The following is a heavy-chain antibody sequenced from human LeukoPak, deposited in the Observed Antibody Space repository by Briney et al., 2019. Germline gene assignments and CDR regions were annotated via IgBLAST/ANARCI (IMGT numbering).Heavy chain of an antibody. Sequence: GGSLRLSCAASGFTFSNYAMHWVRQAPGKWLEWVAVISYDGSNKYYADSVKGRFTISRDNSKNTLYLQMNSLRAEDTAVYYCARAAPGTITEYFQHWGQGTLVTVSS. CDR1: GFTFSNYA. CDR2: ISYDGSNK. D-gene: IGHD6-13*01. CDR3: ARAAPGTITEYFQH. V-gene: IGHV3-30*01. J-gene: IGHJ1*01.